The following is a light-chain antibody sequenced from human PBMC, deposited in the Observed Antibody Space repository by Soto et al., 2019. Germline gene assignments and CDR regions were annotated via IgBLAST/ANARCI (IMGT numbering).Light chain of an antibody. Sequence: DIQMTQSPSSLSASVGDRVTITCRASQDISNYLAWYQQKPGKVPKLLIYAASTLQSGVPSRFSGSGSGTDFTLTISSLQPEDIATYYCQNYASAPFSFGPGTNVNIK. V-gene: IGKV1-27*01. CDR1: QDISNY. CDR3: QNYASAPFS. CDR2: AAS. J-gene: IGKJ3*01.